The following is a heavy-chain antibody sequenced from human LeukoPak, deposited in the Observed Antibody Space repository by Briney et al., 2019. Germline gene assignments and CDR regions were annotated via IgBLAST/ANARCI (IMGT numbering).Heavy chain of an antibody. CDR1: GFTFSSYA. J-gene: IGHJ4*02. CDR3: ARDLAYSRLDY. V-gene: IGHV3-7*01. Sequence: GGSLRLSCAASGFTFSSYAMSWVRQAPGKGLEWVASINPDGNKKYSADSVKGRFTISRDNVENSLYLQMNSLRVEDTAFYYCARDLAYSRLDYWGQGMLVTVSS. D-gene: IGHD5-18*01. CDR2: INPDGNKK.